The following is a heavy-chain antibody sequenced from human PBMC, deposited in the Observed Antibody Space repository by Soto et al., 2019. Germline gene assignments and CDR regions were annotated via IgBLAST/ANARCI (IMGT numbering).Heavy chain of an antibody. D-gene: IGHD2-15*01. CDR2: IYNSAST. CDR3: GRVVIAATPHRDVDY. CDR1: GGSVNSTNYN. V-gene: IGHV4-39*01. J-gene: IGHJ4*02. Sequence: SDTLSLTCTVSGGSVNSTNYNWGWIRQPPGKGLEWIGSIYNSASTYYNPALKSRVTISVDTSRNQFSLNLNSVTAADTAMYYCGRVVIAATPHRDVDYWGQGTLVTVSS.